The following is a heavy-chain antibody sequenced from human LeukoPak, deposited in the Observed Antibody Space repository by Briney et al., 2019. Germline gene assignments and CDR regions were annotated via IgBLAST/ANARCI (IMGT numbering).Heavy chain of an antibody. CDR1: GGPISSYY. Sequence: SETLSLTCTVSGGPISSYYGIWIRQPAGEGLEWIGRIYTSGSTNYNPSRKSRVTMSVDTSKNQFSLKLSSVTAADTAVYSCARVAGKDFDYWGQGTLVTVSS. V-gene: IGHV4-4*07. CDR3: ARVAGKDFDY. CDR2: IYTSGST. D-gene: IGHD6-19*01. J-gene: IGHJ4*02.